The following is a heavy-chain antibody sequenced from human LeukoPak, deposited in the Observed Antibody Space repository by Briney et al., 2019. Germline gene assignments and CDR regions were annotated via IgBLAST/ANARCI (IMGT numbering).Heavy chain of an antibody. CDR3: ASRHYGDQPFLF. CDR2: VYYSGNT. D-gene: IGHD4-17*01. V-gene: IGHV4-59*01. CDR1: GGPISNYY. J-gene: IGHJ3*01. Sequence: PSETLSLTCTVSGGPISNYYWNWIRQAPGKGLEWIGNVYYSGNTNYNPSLKSRVSISLDTSRNQFSLKLSSVTAADTAVYYCASRHYGDQPFLFWGQGTMVTVSS.